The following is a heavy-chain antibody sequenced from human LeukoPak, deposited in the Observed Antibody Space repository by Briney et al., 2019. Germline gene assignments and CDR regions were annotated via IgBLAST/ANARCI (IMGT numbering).Heavy chain of an antibody. V-gene: IGHV3-23*01. Sequence: GGSLRLSCAASGSTFRSYAIYWVRQAPGKRLEWVSGISGGGGDTYFADSVRGRFTIFRDNSKNTVFLQMDSLRAEDTAVYYCAKTTDGYSSGRYPGWPIDYWGQGTLVTVSS. CDR1: GSTFRSYA. J-gene: IGHJ4*02. CDR3: AKTTDGYSSGRYPGWPIDY. D-gene: IGHD6-19*01. CDR2: ISGGGGDT.